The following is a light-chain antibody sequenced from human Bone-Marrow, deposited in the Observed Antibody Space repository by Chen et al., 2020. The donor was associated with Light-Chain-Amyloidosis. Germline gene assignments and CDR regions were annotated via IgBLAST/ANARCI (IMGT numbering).Light chain of an antibody. CDR2: DDS. Sequence: SYVLTQPSSVSVAPGQTATIACGGNNIGSTSVHWYQQTPGQAPLLVVYDDSDRPSGIPERLSGSTCGNTATLTISRVEAGDEADYYGQVWDRSSDRPVFGGGTKLTVL. J-gene: IGLJ3*02. CDR3: QVWDRSSDRPV. CDR1: NIGSTS. V-gene: IGLV3-21*02.